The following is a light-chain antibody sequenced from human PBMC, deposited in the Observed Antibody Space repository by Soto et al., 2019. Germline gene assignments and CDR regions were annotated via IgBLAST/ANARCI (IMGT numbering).Light chain of an antibody. CDR3: CSYAGSPYV. Sequence: QSVLTQPRSVSGSPGQSVAISYTGTSSDVGGYNYVSWYQQHPGKAHKVMIYDVSKRPSGVPDRFSGSKSGNTASLIFFGLQAEDEADYYCCSYAGSPYVFGTGTKVTVL. CDR1: SSDVGGYNY. J-gene: IGLJ1*01. CDR2: DVS. V-gene: IGLV2-11*01.